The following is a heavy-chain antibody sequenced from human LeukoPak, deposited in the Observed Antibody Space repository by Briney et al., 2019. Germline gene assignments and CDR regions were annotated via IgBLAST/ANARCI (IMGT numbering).Heavy chain of an antibody. V-gene: IGHV4-34*01. CDR1: GGSFSGYY. J-gene: IGHJ4*02. Sequence: SETLTLTCAVYGGSFSGYYWSWIRQPPGKGLEWIGEINHSGSTNYNPSLKSRVTISVDTSKNQFSLKLSSVTAADTAVYYCARLRKGYCSGGSCYSYYFDYLGQGTLVTVSS. D-gene: IGHD2-15*01. CDR3: ARLRKGYCSGGSCYSYYFDY. CDR2: INHSGST.